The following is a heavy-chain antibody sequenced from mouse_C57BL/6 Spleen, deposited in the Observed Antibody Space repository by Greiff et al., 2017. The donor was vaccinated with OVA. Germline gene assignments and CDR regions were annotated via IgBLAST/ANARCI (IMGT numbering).Heavy chain of an antibody. CDR3: ARGIGTAQATKYFDY. D-gene: IGHD3-2*02. CDR1: GYTFTSYW. V-gene: IGHV1-52*01. Sequence: QVQLQQPGAELVRPGSSVKLSCKASGYTFTSYWMHWVKQRPIQGLEWIGNIDPSDSETHYNQKFKDKATLTVDKSSSTAYMQLSSLTSEDSAVYYCARGIGTAQATKYFDYWGQGTTLTVSS. J-gene: IGHJ2*01. CDR2: IDPSDSET.